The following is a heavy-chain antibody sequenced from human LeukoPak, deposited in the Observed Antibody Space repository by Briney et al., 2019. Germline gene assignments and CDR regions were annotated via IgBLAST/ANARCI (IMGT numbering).Heavy chain of an antibody. CDR1: GFSFGDYA. J-gene: IGHJ4*02. D-gene: IGHD3-22*01. Sequence: PGGSLRLSCTTSGFSFGDYAMSWVRQAPGKGLEXXGLIRSKAYGGTAEYAASVKGRFSISRDDSKSIAYLQMNSLTTEDTAMYFCARGLTVTGAKYYFDSWGQRTLVTVSS. CDR3: ARGLTVTGAKYYFDS. CDR2: IRSKAYGGTA. V-gene: IGHV3-49*04.